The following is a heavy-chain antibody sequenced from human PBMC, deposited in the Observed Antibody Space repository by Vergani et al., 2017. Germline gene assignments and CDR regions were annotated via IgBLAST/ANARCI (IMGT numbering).Heavy chain of an antibody. CDR1: GGSFSGYY. J-gene: IGHJ3*02. CDR2: INHSGST. CDR3: ARGIAADLTRGAFDI. V-gene: IGHV4-34*01. Sequence: QVQLQQWGAGLLKPSETLSLTCAVYGGSFSGYYWSWIRQPPGKGLEGIGEINHSGSTNYNPSLKSRVTISVDTAKNQFSLKLSSVTAADTAVYYCARGIAADLTRGAFDIWGQGTMVTVSS. D-gene: IGHD6-13*01.